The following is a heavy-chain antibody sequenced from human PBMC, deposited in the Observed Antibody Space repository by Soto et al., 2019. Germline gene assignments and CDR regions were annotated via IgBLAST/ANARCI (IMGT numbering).Heavy chain of an antibody. D-gene: IGHD3-3*01. V-gene: IGHV5-51*01. Sequence: PGESLKISCKDSGYRFTSNWFGWVRQMPGKGLEWMGIINPADSETKYNPSFQGQVTISVDKSVSAAFLQRGGLKASDTAIYFCAKRGDYWYDSWGQGTLVTVSS. CDR1: GYRFTSNW. CDR3: AKRGDYWYDS. J-gene: IGHJ5*01. CDR2: INPADSET.